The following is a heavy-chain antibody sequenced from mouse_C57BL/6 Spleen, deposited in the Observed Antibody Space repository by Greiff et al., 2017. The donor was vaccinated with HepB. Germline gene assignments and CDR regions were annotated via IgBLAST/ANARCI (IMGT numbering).Heavy chain of an antibody. J-gene: IGHJ4*01. CDR2: IRLKSDNYAT. V-gene: IGHV6-3*01. D-gene: IGHD2-2*01. CDR1: GFTFSNYW. CDR3: TGRIYYGYEEAMDY. Sequence: EVKVEESGGGLVQPGGSMKLSCVASGFTFSNYWMNWVRQSPEKGLEWVAQIRLKSDNYATHYAESVKGRFTISRDDSKSSVYLQMNNLRAEDTGIYYCTGRIYYGYEEAMDYWGQGTSVTVSS.